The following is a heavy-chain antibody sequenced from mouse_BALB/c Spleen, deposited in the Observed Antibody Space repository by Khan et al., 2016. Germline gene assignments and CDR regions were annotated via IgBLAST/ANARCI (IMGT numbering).Heavy chain of an antibody. V-gene: IGHV9-4*02. Sequence: QIQLVQSGPELKKPGETVRISCKASGYTFTTAGMQWVQKMPGKGLKWIGWINTHSGVPKYAEDLKGRFAFSLETSASTAYLQISNLKNEDTATYFCARSDRYDEAMDYWGQGTSVTVSS. CDR1: GYTFTTAG. CDR3: ARSDRYDEAMDY. D-gene: IGHD2-14*01. J-gene: IGHJ4*01. CDR2: INTHSGVP.